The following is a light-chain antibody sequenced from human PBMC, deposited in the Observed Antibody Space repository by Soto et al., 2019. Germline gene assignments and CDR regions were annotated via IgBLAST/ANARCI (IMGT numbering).Light chain of an antibody. CDR1: QSIRNY. J-gene: IGKJ2*01. CDR3: QQSYSTPST. V-gene: IGKV1-39*01. CDR2: VAT. Sequence: DIQMTQSPSCLSASVGDRVTITCRASQSIRNYVEWYQQKPGKAHKFQIYVATTLQSGVPSRFSGSGSVTDITLTISSLQPEDFATYYCQQSYSTPSTFRQGTKLEIK.